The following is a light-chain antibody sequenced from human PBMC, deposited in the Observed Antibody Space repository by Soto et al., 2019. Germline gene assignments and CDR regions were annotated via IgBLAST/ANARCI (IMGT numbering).Light chain of an antibody. CDR2: AAS. J-gene: IGKJ5*01. Sequence: DIQMTHSPAALSASVGERVTITCLASQSISSYLNWYQQKPGKAPKLLIYAASSLQSGVPSRFSGSGSGTDFTLTISSLQPDDFATYYCQKYNSYSINFGQGTRLEIK. CDR1: QSISSY. V-gene: IGKV1-39*01. CDR3: QKYNSYSIN.